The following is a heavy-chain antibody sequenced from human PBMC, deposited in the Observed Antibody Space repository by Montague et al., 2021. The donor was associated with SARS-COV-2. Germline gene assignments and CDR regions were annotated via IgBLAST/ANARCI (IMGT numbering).Heavy chain of an antibody. V-gene: IGHV6-1*01. CDR3: ARTSASSDY. D-gene: IGHD1-26*01. CDR2: TYYRSKWYN. Sequence: CAISGERGGRKRKEWNWIRQSPSRGLEWLGRTYYRSKWYNDYAVSVKSRITINPDTSKNQISLQLNSVTPEDTAVYYCARTSASSDYWGQGTLVTVSS. CDR1: GERGGRKRKE. J-gene: IGHJ4*02.